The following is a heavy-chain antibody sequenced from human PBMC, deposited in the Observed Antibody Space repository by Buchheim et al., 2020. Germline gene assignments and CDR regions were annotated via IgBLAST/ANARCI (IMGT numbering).Heavy chain of an antibody. CDR2: MNPNSGNT. Sequence: QVQLVQSGAEVKKPGASVKVSCKASGYTFTSYDINWVRQATGQGLEWMGWMNPNSGNTGYAQKFQGRVTMTRNTSISTAYMELSSLRSEDTAVYYCARNLAAVAGTWLNWGRYYYYGMDVWGQGTT. V-gene: IGHV1-8*01. J-gene: IGHJ6*02. D-gene: IGHD6-19*01. CDR3: ARNLAAVAGTWLNWGRYYYYGMDV. CDR1: GYTFTSYD.